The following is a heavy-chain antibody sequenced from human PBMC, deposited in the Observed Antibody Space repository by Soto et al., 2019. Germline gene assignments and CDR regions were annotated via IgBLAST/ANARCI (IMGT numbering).Heavy chain of an antibody. CDR2: IYYSGST. Sequence: QLQLQESGPGLVKPSETLSLTCTVSGGSISSSSYYWVWIRQPPGKGLEWIGSIYYSGSTYYNPSLKSRVTISVDTSKNQFSLKLSSVTAADTAVYYCARDETTSPLDYWGQGTLVTVSS. J-gene: IGHJ4*02. V-gene: IGHV4-39*02. CDR1: GGSISSSSYY. D-gene: IGHD2-2*01. CDR3: ARDETTSPLDY.